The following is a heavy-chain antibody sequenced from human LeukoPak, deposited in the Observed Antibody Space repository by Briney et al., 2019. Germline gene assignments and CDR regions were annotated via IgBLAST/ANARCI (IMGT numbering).Heavy chain of an antibody. D-gene: IGHD6-19*01. CDR2: ISYDGSNK. CDR1: GFTFSSYA. CDR3: ARDPPYSSGWYSDYYYGMDV. V-gene: IGHV3-30-3*01. Sequence: PGGSLRLSCAASGFTFSSYAMHWVRQAPGKGLEWVAVISYDGSNKYYADSVKGRFTISRDYSKNTLYLQMNSLRAEDTAVYYCARDPPYSSGWYSDYYYGMDVWGQGTTVTVSS. J-gene: IGHJ6*02.